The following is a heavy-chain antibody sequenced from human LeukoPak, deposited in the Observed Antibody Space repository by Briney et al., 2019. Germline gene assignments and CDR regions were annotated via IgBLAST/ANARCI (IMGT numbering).Heavy chain of an antibody. CDR3: ARDGEIAAAGMFY. J-gene: IGHJ4*02. CDR2: IWYDGSNK. V-gene: IGHV3-33*01. D-gene: IGHD6-13*01. CDR1: GFTFSSYG. Sequence: PGGSLRLSCAASGFTFSSYGMHWVRQAPGKGLEGVAVIWYDGSNKYYADSVKGRFTISRDNSKNTLYLQMNSLRAEDTAVYYCARDGEIAAAGMFYWGQGTLVTVSS.